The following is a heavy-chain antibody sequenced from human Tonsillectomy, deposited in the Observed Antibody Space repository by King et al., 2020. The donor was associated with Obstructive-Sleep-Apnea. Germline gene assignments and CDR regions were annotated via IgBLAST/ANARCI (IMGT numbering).Heavy chain of an antibody. CDR3: ARGFYGDYVTFDY. Sequence: VQLVESGGGVVQPGRSLRLSCAASGFTFSSYGMHWVRQAPGKGLEWVAVIWYDGSNKYYADSVKGRFTISRDNSKNTLYLQMNSLRAEDTAVYYCARGFYGDYVTFDYWGQGTLVTVSS. CDR1: GFTFSSYG. CDR2: IWYDGSNK. V-gene: IGHV3-33*01. J-gene: IGHJ4*02. D-gene: IGHD4-17*01.